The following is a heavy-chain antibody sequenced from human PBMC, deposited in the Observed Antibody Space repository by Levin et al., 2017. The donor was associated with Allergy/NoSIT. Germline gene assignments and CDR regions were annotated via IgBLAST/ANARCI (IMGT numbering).Heavy chain of an antibody. CDR2: TWYDGSHK. CDR3: ATGKAGGNYYYGMDV. J-gene: IGHJ6*02. V-gene: IGHV3-33*01. Sequence: GGSLRLSCITSGFTVSNYATHWVRQAPGKGLEWVAVTWYDGSHKYYAGSVKGRFTISRDTSNNTLYLQMTSLRAEDTAVYYCATGKAGGNYYYGMDVWGQGTRVTVSS. CDR1: GFTVSNYA.